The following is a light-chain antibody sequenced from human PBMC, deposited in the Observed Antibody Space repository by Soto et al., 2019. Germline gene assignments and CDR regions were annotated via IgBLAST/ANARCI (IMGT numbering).Light chain of an antibody. CDR1: QSLVFSDGNTY. V-gene: IGKV2-30*01. J-gene: IGKJ1*01. CDR3: MHGSHWPWT. CDR2: EVS. Sequence: DVVMTQSPLSLPVTLGQPASISCRSGQSLVFSDGNTYLSWFHQRPGQSPRRLIYEVSNRDSGVPDRFSGSGSGTDFTLKISRVEAADVGVYYCMHGSHWPWTFGQGTKVEIK.